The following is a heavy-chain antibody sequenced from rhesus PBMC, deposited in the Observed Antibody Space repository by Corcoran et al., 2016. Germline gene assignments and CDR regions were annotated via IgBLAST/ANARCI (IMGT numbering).Heavy chain of an antibody. CDR2: NYGSGGSN. Sequence: QVQLQESGPGLVKPSETLSLTCAVSGGSISGYYYWSWIRQPPGKGLEWIGSNYGSGGSNYLNPSLKSRVPLSVDTSKNQFSLKLSCVTAADTAVYYCESGTGPYWAIVVVMGYFDYWGQGVLVTVSS. CDR3: ESGTGPYWAIVVVMGYFDY. CDR1: GGSISGYYY. D-gene: IGHD3-16*01. V-gene: IGHV4S14*01. J-gene: IGHJ4*01.